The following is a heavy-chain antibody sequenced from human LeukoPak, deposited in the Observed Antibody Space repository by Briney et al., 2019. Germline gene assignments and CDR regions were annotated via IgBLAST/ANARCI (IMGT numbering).Heavy chain of an antibody. CDR2: INPNSGGT. D-gene: IGHD6-19*01. J-gene: IGHJ5*02. CDR1: GYTFTGYY. Sequence: ASVKVSCTSSGYTFTGYYMHWVRQAPGQGLEWMGWINPNSGGTNYAQKFQGRVTMTRDTSISTAYMELSRLRSDDTAVYYCARDCEVAVAGTFLFDPWGQGTLVTVSS. V-gene: IGHV1-2*02. CDR3: ARDCEVAVAGTFLFDP.